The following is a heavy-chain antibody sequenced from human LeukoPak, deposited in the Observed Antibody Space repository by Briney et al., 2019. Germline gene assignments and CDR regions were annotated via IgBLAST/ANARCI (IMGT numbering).Heavy chain of an antibody. D-gene: IGHD6-13*01. V-gene: IGHV4-59*01. CDR2: ISYSGTT. Sequence: SETLSLTCTVSSGSISSSYWAWIRPSPGKGLESIGYISYSGTTNYNPSFESRVTISVDTSKNQFSLKLRSVTAADTAVYYCATEGYASNWYPDWGQGILVTVSS. J-gene: IGHJ4*02. CDR3: ATEGYASNWYPD. CDR1: SGSISSSY.